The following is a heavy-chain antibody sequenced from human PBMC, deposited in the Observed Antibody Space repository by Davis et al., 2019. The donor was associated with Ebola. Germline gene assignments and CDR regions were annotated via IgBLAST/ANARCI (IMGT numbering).Heavy chain of an antibody. V-gene: IGHV1-18*01. Sequence: AASVKVSCKASGYTSTSYGISWVRQAPGQGLEWMGWFNPHNGNTNYAQNVQGRVTMTTDTSTSTAYMEVGSLRSDDTAVYYCARAQFPTTSDHWGQGTLVTVSS. CDR2: FNPHNGNT. J-gene: IGHJ4*02. D-gene: IGHD1-1*01. CDR1: GYTSTSYG. CDR3: ARAQFPTTSDH.